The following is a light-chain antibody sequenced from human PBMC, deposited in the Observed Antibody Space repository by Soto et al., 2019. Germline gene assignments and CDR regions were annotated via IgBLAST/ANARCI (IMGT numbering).Light chain of an antibody. Sequence: ETVLTQSPATLSLSPGQRATFSCRASQSVGSYLAWYQQKPGQAPRLLIYDASNRAPGIPARFSGSGSGTDFPLTSTSLEPEDFAVYFCQQRTDWPLTFGGGTKLEI. CDR3: QQRTDWPLT. CDR2: DAS. V-gene: IGKV3-11*01. J-gene: IGKJ4*01. CDR1: QSVGSY.